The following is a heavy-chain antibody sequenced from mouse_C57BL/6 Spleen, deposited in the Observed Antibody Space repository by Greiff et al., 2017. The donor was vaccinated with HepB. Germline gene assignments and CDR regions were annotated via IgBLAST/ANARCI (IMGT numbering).Heavy chain of an antibody. J-gene: IGHJ3*01. V-gene: IGHV5-17*01. CDR3: ASGGLYYGYGDGFAY. D-gene: IGHD2-2*01. Sequence: EVQLVESGGGLVKPGGSLKLSCAASGFTFSDYGMHWVRQAPEKGLEWVAYISSGSSTIYYADTVKGRFTISRDNAKNTLFLQMPSLRSEDTAMYYCASGGLYYGYGDGFAYWGQGTLVTVSA. CDR1: GFTFSDYG. CDR2: ISSGSSTI.